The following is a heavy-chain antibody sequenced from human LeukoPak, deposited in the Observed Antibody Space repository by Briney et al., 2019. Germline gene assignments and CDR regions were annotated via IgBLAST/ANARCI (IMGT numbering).Heavy chain of an antibody. CDR2: ISAYNGNT. D-gene: IGHD6-19*01. Sequence: ASVKVSCKASGYTFTSYGISWVRQAPGQGLEWMGWISAYNGNTNYAQKLQGRVAMTTDTSTSTAYMELRSLRSDDTAVYYCARVGDSSGWSYYFDYWGQGTLVTVSS. CDR3: ARVGDSSGWSYYFDY. J-gene: IGHJ4*02. V-gene: IGHV1-18*01. CDR1: GYTFTSYG.